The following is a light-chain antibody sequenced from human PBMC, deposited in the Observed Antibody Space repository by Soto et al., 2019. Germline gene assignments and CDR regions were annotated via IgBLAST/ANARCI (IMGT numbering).Light chain of an antibody. Sequence: DIQMTQSPSSLSASVGDRVTITCRASQSISSYLNWYQQKPGKAPKLLIYAASSLQSGVPSRFSGPGSGTDFTLTVSSLQPEDFATYYCQQSYSTPWTFGQGTKVEIK. CDR1: QSISSY. J-gene: IGKJ1*01. V-gene: IGKV1-39*01. CDR3: QQSYSTPWT. CDR2: AAS.